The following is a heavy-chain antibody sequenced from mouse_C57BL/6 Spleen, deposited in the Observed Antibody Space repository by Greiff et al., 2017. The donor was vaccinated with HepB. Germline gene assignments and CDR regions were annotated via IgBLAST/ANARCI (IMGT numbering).Heavy chain of an antibody. Sequence: VQLQQSGAELMKPGASVKLSCKATGYTFTGYWIAWVKQRPGHGLEWIGEILPGSGSTNYNEKFKGKPTFTADTSSNTAYMQLSSLTTEDSAIYYCARGLTTVVATHYFDDWGQGTTLTVSS. V-gene: IGHV1-9*01. J-gene: IGHJ2*01. CDR1: GYTFTGYW. CDR3: ARGLTTVVATHYFDD. D-gene: IGHD1-1*01. CDR2: ILPGSGST.